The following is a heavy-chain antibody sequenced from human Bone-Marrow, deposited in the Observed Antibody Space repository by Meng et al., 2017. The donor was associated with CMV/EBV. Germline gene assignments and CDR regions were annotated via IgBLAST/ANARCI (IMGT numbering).Heavy chain of an antibody. V-gene: IGHV1-18*01. D-gene: IGHD6-6*01. Sequence: YTFSNYDINWVRQAPGQGLQWIGWISTYSGNTNYTQRLRGRVTMTTDTSTSTAYMELRSLRSGDSGVYYCARGIAARPKIIDYFDHWGQGTLVTVSS. CDR1: YTFSNYD. CDR2: ISTYSGNT. CDR3: ARGIAARPKIIDYFDH. J-gene: IGHJ4*02.